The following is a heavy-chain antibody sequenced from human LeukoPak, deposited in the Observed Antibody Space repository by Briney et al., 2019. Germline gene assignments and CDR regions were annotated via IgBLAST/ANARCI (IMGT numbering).Heavy chain of an antibody. CDR2: IYYSGST. D-gene: IGHD3-10*01. CDR3: ARVSSGYGMDV. CDR1: GGSISSGGYY. Sequence: PSETLSLTCTVSGGSISSGGYYWSWIRQHPGKGLEWIGYIYYSGSTYYNPSLKSRVTISVDTSKNQFSLKLSSVTVADTAVYYCARVSSGYGMDVWGQGTTVTVSS. J-gene: IGHJ6*02. V-gene: IGHV4-31*03.